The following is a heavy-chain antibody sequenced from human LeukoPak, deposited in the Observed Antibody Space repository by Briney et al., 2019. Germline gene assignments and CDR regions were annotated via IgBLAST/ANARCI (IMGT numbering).Heavy chain of an antibody. CDR2: ILPMTGTA. CDR3: ATYGGNTAEYFQH. D-gene: IGHD4-23*01. J-gene: IGHJ1*01. Sequence: GASVKVSCKAAGGTYSSYAITWVRQAPGQGLEWMGGILPMTGTANYTQKFQGRVTIARGESTSTAYMELSSLRYEDTAVYYCATYGGNTAEYFQHWGQGALVSVSS. V-gene: IGHV1-69*05. CDR1: GGTYSSYA.